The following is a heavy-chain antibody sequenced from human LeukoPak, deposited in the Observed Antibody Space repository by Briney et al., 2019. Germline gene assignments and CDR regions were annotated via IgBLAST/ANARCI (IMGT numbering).Heavy chain of an antibody. J-gene: IGHJ4*02. CDR1: GFTFSSYG. CDR2: IWYDGSNK. CDR3: ARGLGDWYYFDY. V-gene: IGHV3-33*01. Sequence: GGSLRLSCAASGFTFSSYGMHWVRQAPGKGLEWVAVIWYDGSNKYYADSVKGRFTIPRDNSKNTLYLQMNSLRAEDTAVYYCARGLGDWYYFDYWGQGTLVTVSS. D-gene: IGHD3-9*01.